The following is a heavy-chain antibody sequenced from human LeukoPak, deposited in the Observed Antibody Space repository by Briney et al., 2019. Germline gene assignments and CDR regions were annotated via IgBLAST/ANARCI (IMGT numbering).Heavy chain of an antibody. V-gene: IGHV3-33*01. D-gene: IGHD1-7*01. CDR3: ARDLGNWNYGSCYFDP. Sequence: PGRSLRLSCAASGFTFSSYGFHWVRQAPGKGLEWVAVIWYDGSKKYYADSVKGRFTISRDDSKNTLYLQMNSLRAEDTAVYYCARDLGNWNYGSCYFDPWGQGTLVTVSS. CDR2: IWYDGSKK. J-gene: IGHJ5*02. CDR1: GFTFSSYG.